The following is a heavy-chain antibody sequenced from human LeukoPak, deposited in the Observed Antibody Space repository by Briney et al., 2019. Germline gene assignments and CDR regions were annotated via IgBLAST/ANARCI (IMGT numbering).Heavy chain of an antibody. CDR3: TKTYGARIDD. J-gene: IGHJ4*02. CDR1: GFTFGDYA. Sequence: PGRSLSLSCTTSGFTFGDYAVTWVRQAPGKGLEWVGLIRTKVYRVTTEYAASVKGRFTFSRDDSKNIAYLQMSSLKTEDTAVYYCTKTYGARIDDWGQGTLVTVSS. D-gene: IGHD4-17*01. CDR2: IRTKVYRVTT. V-gene: IGHV3-49*04.